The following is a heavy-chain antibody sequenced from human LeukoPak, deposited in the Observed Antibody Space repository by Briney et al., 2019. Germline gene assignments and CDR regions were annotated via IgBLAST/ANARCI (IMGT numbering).Heavy chain of an antibody. J-gene: IGHJ6*02. CDR2: ISYDGSNK. V-gene: IGHV3-30-3*01. Sequence: GGSLRLSCATSGFIFSKAWMSCVRQAPGKGLEWVAVISYDGSNKYYADFVKGRFTISRDNSKNTLYLQMNSLRAEDTAVYYCARVVSAGVLGYYYGMDVWGQGTTVTVSS. CDR3: ARVVSAGVLGYYYGMDV. CDR1: GFIFSKAW. D-gene: IGHD6-13*01.